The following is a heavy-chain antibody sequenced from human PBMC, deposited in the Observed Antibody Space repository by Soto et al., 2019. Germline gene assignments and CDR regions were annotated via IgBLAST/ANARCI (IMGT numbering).Heavy chain of an antibody. Sequence: PGGSLRLSCAASGFTFSSYGMHWVRQAPGKGLEWVAVIWYDGSNKYYADSVKGRFTISRDNSKNTLYLQMNSLRAEDTAVYYCARAPYSSPFDYSGQGTRVTVAS. D-gene: IGHD6-13*01. CDR1: GFTFSSYG. CDR3: ARAPYSSPFDY. V-gene: IGHV3-33*01. J-gene: IGHJ4*02. CDR2: IWYDGSNK.